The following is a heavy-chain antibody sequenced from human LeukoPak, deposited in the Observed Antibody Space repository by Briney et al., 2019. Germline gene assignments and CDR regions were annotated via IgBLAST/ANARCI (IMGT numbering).Heavy chain of an antibody. J-gene: IGHJ3*02. D-gene: IGHD3-10*01. CDR1: RGTFSSYA. CDR2: IIPIFGTA. V-gene: IGHV1-69*13. Sequence: ASVKVSCKASRGTFSSYAISWVRQAPGQGLEWMGGIIPIFGTAYYAQKFQGRVTITADESTSTAYMELSSLRSEDTAVYYCAVGVRGSGSYQIWGHAFDIWGQGTMVTVSS. CDR3: AVGVRGSGSYQIWGHAFDI.